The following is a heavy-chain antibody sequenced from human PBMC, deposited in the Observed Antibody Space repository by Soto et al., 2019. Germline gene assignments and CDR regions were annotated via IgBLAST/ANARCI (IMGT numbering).Heavy chain of an antibody. J-gene: IGHJ4*02. CDR3: ARDRSGWSYYFDY. CDR1: GGSISSYY. CDR2: IYYSGST. D-gene: IGHD6-19*01. V-gene: IGHV4-59*01. Sequence: SETLSLTCTVSGGSISSYYWSWIRQPPGKGLEWIGYIYYSGSTNYNPSLKSRVTISVDTSKNQFSLKLSSVTAADTAVYYCARDRSGWSYYFDYWGQGTLVTVSS.